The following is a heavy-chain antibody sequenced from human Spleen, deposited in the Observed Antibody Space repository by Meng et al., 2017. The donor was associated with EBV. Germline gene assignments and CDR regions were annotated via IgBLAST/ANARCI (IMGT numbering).Heavy chain of an antibody. J-gene: IGHJ5*02. D-gene: IGHD2-2*01. CDR2: ISGSGGST. CDR1: GFTFSSYA. V-gene: IGHV3-23*01. CDR3: ATLRVVPAAIVGVP. Sequence: EVQLXXXXXGLVPPXXXLRLXXXASGFTFSSYAMSWVRQAPGKGLEWVSAISGSGGSTYYADSVKGRFTISRDNSKNTLYLQMNSLRAEDTAVYYCATLRVVPAAIVGVPWGQGTLVTVSS.